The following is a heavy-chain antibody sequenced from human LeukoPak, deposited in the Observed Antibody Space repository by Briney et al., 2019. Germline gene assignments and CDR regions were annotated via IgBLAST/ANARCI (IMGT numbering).Heavy chain of an antibody. D-gene: IGHD3-22*01. CDR3: ATYSSLNRREFQY. CDR1: GFTFSSYS. J-gene: IGHJ1*01. CDR2: ISSSSTI. Sequence: GGSLRLSCAASGFTFSSYSMNWVRQAPGKGLEWVSYISSSSTIYYADSVKGRFTISRDNAKNSLYLQMNSLRADDTAVYYCATYSSLNRREFQYWGQGTLLTVSS. V-gene: IGHV3-48*04.